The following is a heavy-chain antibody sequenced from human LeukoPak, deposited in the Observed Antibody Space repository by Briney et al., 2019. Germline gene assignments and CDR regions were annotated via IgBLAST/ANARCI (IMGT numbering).Heavy chain of an antibody. Sequence: GGSLRLSCAASGITFSSYAMSWVRQAPGKGLEWVSSISGSGGISYHADSVKGRFTISRGNSKNTRYLQMNSLRAEDTVVYYCAKDALVRGGYRDYWGQGTLVTVSS. CDR2: ISGSGGIS. J-gene: IGHJ4*02. CDR3: AKDALVRGGYRDY. D-gene: IGHD3-10*01. V-gene: IGHV3-23*01. CDR1: GITFSSYA.